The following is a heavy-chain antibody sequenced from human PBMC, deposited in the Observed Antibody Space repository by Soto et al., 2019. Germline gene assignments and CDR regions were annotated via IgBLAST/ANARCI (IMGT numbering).Heavy chain of an antibody. V-gene: IGHV4-4*07. CDR2: MHTSGST. CDR3: VRAAMPKAHFDS. Sequence: SETLSLTCTVSGGSIRGYYWSWIRQSAGMGLEWIGRMHTSGSTNYNPSLKSRVTFSVDMSKNQISLKLTSVTAADTALYYCVRAAMPKAHFDSWGQGTLVTVSS. D-gene: IGHD2-2*01. CDR1: GGSIRGYY. J-gene: IGHJ4*02.